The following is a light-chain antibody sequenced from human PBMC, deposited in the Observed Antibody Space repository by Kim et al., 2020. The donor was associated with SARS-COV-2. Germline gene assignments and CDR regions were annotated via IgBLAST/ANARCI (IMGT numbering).Light chain of an antibody. CDR2: VAS. V-gene: IGKV1-6*01. CDR1: QDIGSL. J-gene: IGKJ1*01. Sequence: AAVGDRVTFAFLASQDIGSLLGWYQQKPGKAPKLLIYVASTLQSGVPSRFSGSGSGTDFTLTISSLQPEDFATYYCLQYNTYPWTSGQGTKVDIK. CDR3: LQYNTYPWT.